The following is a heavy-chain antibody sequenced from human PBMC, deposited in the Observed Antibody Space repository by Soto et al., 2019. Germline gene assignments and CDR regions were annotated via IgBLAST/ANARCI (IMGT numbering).Heavy chain of an antibody. CDR1: GASISCYY. J-gene: IGHJ6*02. CDR2: IYYSGST. Sequence: SLTCTVSGASISCYYWSCIRQPPGEGLEWVGYIYYSGSTSYNPSLKSRGTIPLDMSKNQLSLKLSSVTAADTAVYYCARVDTTETKDGGYFNGMDVWGQGPTVTVSS. D-gene: IGHD4-17*01. V-gene: IGHV4-59*01. CDR3: ARVDTTETKDGGYFNGMDV.